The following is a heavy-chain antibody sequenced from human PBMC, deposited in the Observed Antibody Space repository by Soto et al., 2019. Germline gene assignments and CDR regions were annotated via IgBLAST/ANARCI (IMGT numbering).Heavy chain of an antibody. CDR1: GGPFSNYY. J-gene: IGHJ6*02. D-gene: IGHD3-10*01. Sequence: QVQLQESGPGLVKPSETLSLTCTISGGPFSNYYCSWFRQPPGQGLAWIGYKAYNGYFSYNPALRSRGTISLDTSKSQFSLDLSSVTAADTALDYCASQGFGPLHGLVDVWGQGTTVIVSS. V-gene: IGHV4-59*08. CDR2: KAYNGYF. CDR3: ASQGFGPLHGLVDV.